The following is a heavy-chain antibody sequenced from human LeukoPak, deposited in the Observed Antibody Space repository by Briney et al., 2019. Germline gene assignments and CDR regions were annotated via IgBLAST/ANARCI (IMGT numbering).Heavy chain of an antibody. V-gene: IGHV3-30*02. CDR2: IRYDGSNK. CDR3: TTAWYTGSYYFDY. D-gene: IGHD1-26*01. CDR1: GFTFSSDA. J-gene: IGHJ4*02. Sequence: PGGSLRLSCAASGFTFSSDAMRWVRQAPGKGLEWVAFIRYDGSNKYHADSVKGRFTISRDNSKNTLYLQMNSLKTEDTAVYYCTTAWYTGSYYFDYWGQGTLVTVSS.